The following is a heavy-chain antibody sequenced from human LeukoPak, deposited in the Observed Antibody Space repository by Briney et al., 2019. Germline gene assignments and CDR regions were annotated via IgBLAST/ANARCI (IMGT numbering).Heavy chain of an antibody. CDR1: GYTFTSYG. CDR3: ARTPYGSGIYYFDY. CDR2: ISAYNGNT. V-gene: IGHV1-18*04. Sequence: GASVKVSCKASGYTFTSYGISWVRQAPGQGLEWMGWISAYNGNTNYAQKLQGRVTMTTDTSTSTAYMELRSLRSDDTAVYYCARTPYGSGIYYFDYWGQGTLVTGSS. J-gene: IGHJ4*02. D-gene: IGHD3-10*01.